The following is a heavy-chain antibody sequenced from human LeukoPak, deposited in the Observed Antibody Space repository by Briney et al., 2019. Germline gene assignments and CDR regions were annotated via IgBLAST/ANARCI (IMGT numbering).Heavy chain of an antibody. J-gene: IGHJ4*02. CDR2: ISSSSSYI. Sequence: GGSLRLSCAASGFTFSSYSMNWVRQAPGKGLEWVSSISSSSSYIYYADSVKGRFTISRDNAKNSLYLQMNSLRAEDTAVYYCAREEVGAVAGTGDYWGQGTLVTVSS. CDR1: GFTFSSYS. V-gene: IGHV3-21*01. CDR3: AREEVGAVAGTGDY. D-gene: IGHD6-19*01.